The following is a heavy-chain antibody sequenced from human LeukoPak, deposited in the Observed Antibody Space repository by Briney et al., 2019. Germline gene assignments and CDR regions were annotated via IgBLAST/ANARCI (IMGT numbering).Heavy chain of an antibody. V-gene: IGHV4-39*01. CDR2: IYYTGGT. J-gene: IGHJ6*03. CDR3: ARIYRRYSSSGGGYYYYYYMDV. D-gene: IGHD6-13*01. CDR1: GDSISTSNSY. Sequence: PSETLSLTCTVSGDSISTSNSYWGWIRQPPGEGLEWIGSIYYTGGTYYNTSLKSRVTISVDTSKNQFSLKLSSVTAADTAVYHCARIYRRYSSSGGGYYYYYYMDVWGKGTTVTISS.